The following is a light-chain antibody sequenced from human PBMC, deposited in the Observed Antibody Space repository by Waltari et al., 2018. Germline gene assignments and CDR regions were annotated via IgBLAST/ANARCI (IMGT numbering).Light chain of an antibody. Sequence: QAVVTQEPSLTVSPGGTVTLTCGSSTGAVTSVHYHYWFQQKPGQAPSTLIYDTTKQHSGEPARLSGSLSGGKAALTLSGAQPEEEAEYYYLVSYSGVRVFGGGTKLTVL. J-gene: IGLJ3*02. V-gene: IGLV7-46*01. CDR1: TGAVTSVHY. CDR2: DTT. CDR3: LVSYSGVRV.